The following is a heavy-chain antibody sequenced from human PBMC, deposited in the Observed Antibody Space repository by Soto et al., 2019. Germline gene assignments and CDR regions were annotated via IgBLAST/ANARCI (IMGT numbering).Heavy chain of an antibody. CDR2: ISGSGGST. D-gene: IGHD3-10*01. Sequence: GGSLRLSCAASGFTFSSYAMSWVRQAPGKGLEWVSAISGSGGSTYYADSVKGRFTISRDNSKNTLYLQMNSLRAEDTAVYYCAKVMGASELWFGDHGGYMDVWGKGTTVTVSS. V-gene: IGHV3-23*01. J-gene: IGHJ6*03. CDR1: GFTFSSYA. CDR3: AKVMGASELWFGDHGGYMDV.